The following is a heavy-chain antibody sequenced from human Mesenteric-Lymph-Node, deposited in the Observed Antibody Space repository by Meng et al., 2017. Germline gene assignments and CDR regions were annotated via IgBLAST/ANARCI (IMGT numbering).Heavy chain of an antibody. D-gene: IGHD1-1*01. CDR3: ARDRTGLDY. Sequence: EGQLVGSGGGLVQPGGSLRLSCGASGITLNNHAMSWVRQAPGKGLEWVSAISVTGDYTYYADSVKGRFTISRDSSKNTLFLQMSSLRAEDTAVYYCARDRTGLDYWGQGTLVTVSS. V-gene: IGHV3-23*04. CDR1: GITLNNHA. CDR2: ISVTGDYT. J-gene: IGHJ4*02.